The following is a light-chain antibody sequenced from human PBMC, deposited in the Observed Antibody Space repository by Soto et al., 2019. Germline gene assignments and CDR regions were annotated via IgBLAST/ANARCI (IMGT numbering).Light chain of an antibody. Sequence: DIQMTQSPSTLAASVGDRITITCRASQSISSWLAWYQQKPGKAPKLLIYKASSLESGVPSRFSGSGSGTEFTLTISSLQPDDLATDDCQQYNSYSRTFGQGTKGDIK. V-gene: IGKV1-5*03. J-gene: IGKJ1*01. CDR3: QQYNSYSRT. CDR2: KAS. CDR1: QSISSW.